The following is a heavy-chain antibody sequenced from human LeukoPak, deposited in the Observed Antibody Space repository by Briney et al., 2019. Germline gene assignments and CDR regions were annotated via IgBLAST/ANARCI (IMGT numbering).Heavy chain of an antibody. CDR1: GYTFTTYY. J-gene: IGHJ5*02. V-gene: IGHV1-2*02. CDR2: INPNSGGT. D-gene: IGHD6-6*01. Sequence: EASVKVSCKASGYTFTTYYIHWVRQAPGQGLEWMGWINPNSGGTNSAQKFQGRVTMTSDPSITTAYMELNSLRSDDAAVYFCTRSGVEYSSASGLGWFDPWGQGILVTVSS. CDR3: TRSGVEYSSASGLGWFDP.